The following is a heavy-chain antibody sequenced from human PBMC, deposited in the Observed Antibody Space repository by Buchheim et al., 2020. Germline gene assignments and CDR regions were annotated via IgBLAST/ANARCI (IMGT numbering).Heavy chain of an antibody. CDR1: GGSFSGYY. J-gene: IGHJ4*02. CDR3: ARPSLYYDSSGYPLEIFDY. V-gene: IGHV4-34*01. D-gene: IGHD3-22*01. CDR2: INHSGST. Sequence: QVQLQQWGAGLLQPSETLSLTCAVYGGSFSGYYWSWIRQPPGKGLEWIGEINHSGSTNYNPSLKSRVTISVDTSKNQFSLKLSSVTAADTAVYYCARPSLYYDSSGYPLEIFDYWGQGT.